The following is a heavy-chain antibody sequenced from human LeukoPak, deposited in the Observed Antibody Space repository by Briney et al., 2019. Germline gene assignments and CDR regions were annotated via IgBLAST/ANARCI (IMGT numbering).Heavy chain of an antibody. CDR2: ISGSGGST. J-gene: IGHJ4*02. V-gene: IGHV3-23*01. CDR3: AKVKVGATRSYFDN. CDR1: GFTFSSYG. D-gene: IGHD1-26*01. Sequence: GGSLRLSCAASGFTFSSYGMSWVRQAPGKGLEWVSAISGSGGSTYYADSVKGRFTISRNNSKNTLYLQMNSLRAEDTAVYYCAKVKVGATRSYFDNWGQGTLVTVSS.